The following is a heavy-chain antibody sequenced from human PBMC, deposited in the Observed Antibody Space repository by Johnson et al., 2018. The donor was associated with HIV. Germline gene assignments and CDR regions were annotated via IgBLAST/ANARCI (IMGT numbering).Heavy chain of an antibody. CDR2: IKSKTDGGTT. Sequence: VQLVESGGGLIQPGGSLRLSCAASGFTVSSNYMSWVRQAPGKGLEWVGRIKSKTDGGTTDYAAPVKGRFTISRDDSKNTLDLQMNSLKTEDTAVYYCTTVGMLLYAFDIWGQGTMVTVSS. V-gene: IGHV3-15*01. CDR1: GFTVSSNY. D-gene: IGHD2-15*01. J-gene: IGHJ3*02. CDR3: TTVGMLLYAFDI.